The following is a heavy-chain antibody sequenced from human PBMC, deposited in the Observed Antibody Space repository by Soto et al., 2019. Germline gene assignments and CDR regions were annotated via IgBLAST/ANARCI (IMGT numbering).Heavy chain of an antibody. CDR1: GGSISSYY. J-gene: IGHJ6*03. Sequence: SETLSLTCTVSGGSISSYYWSWIRQPPGKGLEWIGYIYYSGSTNYNPSLKNRVTISVDTSKDQVSLKLTSVTAADTAVHYCARQTYYYGSGSYYGLDYYYYYYMDVWGKGTTVTVSS. V-gene: IGHV4-59*01. CDR3: ARQTYYYGSGSYYGLDYYYYYYMDV. D-gene: IGHD3-10*01. CDR2: IYYSGST.